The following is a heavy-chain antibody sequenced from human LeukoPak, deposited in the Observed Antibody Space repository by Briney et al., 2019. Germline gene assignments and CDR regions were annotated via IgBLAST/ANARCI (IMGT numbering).Heavy chain of an antibody. CDR3: GRRIQGMAPYYFDY. CDR1: GFTLSSYW. CDR2: INSDGGST. J-gene: IGHJ4*02. Sequence: PGGSLRLSCTASGFTLSSYWMHWVRQAPGKGLVWVSRINSDGGSTSYADSVKGRFTISRDNAKNTLYLQMNSLRAEDTAVYYCGRRIQGMAPYYFDYWGQGTLVTVSS. V-gene: IGHV3-74*01. D-gene: IGHD5-24*01.